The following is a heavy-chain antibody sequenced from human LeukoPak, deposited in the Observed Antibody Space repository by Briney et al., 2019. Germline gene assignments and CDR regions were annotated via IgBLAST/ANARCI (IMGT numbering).Heavy chain of an antibody. Sequence: PGGSLRLSCAASGFTFSGYAMSWVRQAPGKGLEWVSAISGSGGSTYYADSVKGRFTISRDNYKNTLYLQMNSLRAEDTAVYYCARDDIAAGDYWGQGTLVTVSS. J-gene: IGHJ4*02. CDR3: ARDDIAAGDY. CDR2: ISGSGGST. CDR1: GFTFSGYA. V-gene: IGHV3-23*01. D-gene: IGHD6-13*01.